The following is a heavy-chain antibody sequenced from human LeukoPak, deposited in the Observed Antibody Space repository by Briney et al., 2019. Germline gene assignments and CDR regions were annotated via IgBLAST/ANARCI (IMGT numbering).Heavy chain of an antibody. CDR1: GFTFSNYD. Sequence: ASVKVSCKASGFTFSNYDINWVRQAPGQGLEWMGIINPSGGSTSYAQKFQGRVTMTRDTSTSTVYMELSSLRSEDTAVYYCARDDSYGFDYWGQGTLVTVSS. V-gene: IGHV1-46*01. CDR2: INPSGGST. D-gene: IGHD5-18*01. CDR3: ARDDSYGFDY. J-gene: IGHJ4*02.